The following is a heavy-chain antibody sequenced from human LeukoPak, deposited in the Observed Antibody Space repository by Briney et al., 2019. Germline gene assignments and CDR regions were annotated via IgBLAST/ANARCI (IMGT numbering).Heavy chain of an antibody. J-gene: IGHJ6*03. CDR2: ISASGGST. CDR1: GFTFSSYA. CDR3: AKAYSSSDYYYMDV. V-gene: IGHV3-23*01. Sequence: GGSLRLSCAASGFTFSSYAMSWVRQAPGKGLEGVSAISASGGSTYYADSMKGRFTISRDNSKNTLYLQMNSLRAEDTAVYYCAKAYSSSDYYYMDVWGKGTTVTVSS. D-gene: IGHD6-6*01.